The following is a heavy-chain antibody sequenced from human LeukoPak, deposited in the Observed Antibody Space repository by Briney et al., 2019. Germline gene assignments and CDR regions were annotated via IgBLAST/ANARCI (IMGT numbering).Heavy chain of an antibody. D-gene: IGHD2-15*01. Sequence: GGSLRLSCAASGFTFSSYRTNWVRQAPGKGLEWVSSISSSSSYIYYADSVKGRFTISRDNAKNSLYLQMNSLRAEDTAVYYCARDSESEELPFSPDSWGQGTLVTVSS. J-gene: IGHJ4*02. CDR1: GFTFSSYR. CDR2: ISSSSSYI. V-gene: IGHV3-21*01. CDR3: ARDSESEELPFSPDS.